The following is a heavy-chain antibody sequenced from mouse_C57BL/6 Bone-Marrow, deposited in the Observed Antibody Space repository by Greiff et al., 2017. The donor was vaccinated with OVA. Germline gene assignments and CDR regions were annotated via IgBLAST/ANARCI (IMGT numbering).Heavy chain of an antibody. CDR1: GYTFTNYW. J-gene: IGHJ1*03. CDR3: ARGDFWYFDV. V-gene: IGHV1-63*01. Sequence: QVQLKESGAELVRPGTSVKMSCKASGYTFTNYWIGWAKQRPGHGLEWIGDIYPGGGYNNYNEKFKGKATLTADKSSSTSYMQFSSLTSEDSAIYYCARGDFWYFDVWGTGTTVTVSS. CDR2: IYPGGGYN.